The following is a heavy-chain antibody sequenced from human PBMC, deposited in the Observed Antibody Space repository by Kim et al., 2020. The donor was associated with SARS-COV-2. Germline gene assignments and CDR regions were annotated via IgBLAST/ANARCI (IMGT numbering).Heavy chain of an antibody. Sequence: ASVKVSCKASGYTFTSYYMHWVRQAPGQGLEWMGIINPSGGSTSYAQKFQGRVTMTRDTSTSTVYMELSSLRSEDTAVYYCARAGGLGYCSGGSCYGNYYYYGMDVWGQGTTVTVSS. CDR1: GYTFTSYY. D-gene: IGHD2-15*01. V-gene: IGHV1-46*01. CDR2: INPSGGST. CDR3: ARAGGLGYCSGGSCYGNYYYYGMDV. J-gene: IGHJ6*02.